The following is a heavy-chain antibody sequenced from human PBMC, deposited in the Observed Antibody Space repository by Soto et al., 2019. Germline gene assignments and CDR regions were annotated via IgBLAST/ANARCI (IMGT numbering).Heavy chain of an antibody. CDR3: ARIDVSADIVVVVAATWYYYGMDV. J-gene: IGHJ6*02. D-gene: IGHD2-15*01. CDR1: GFTFGSYA. Sequence: PGGSLRLSCAASGFTFGSYAMHWVGQGPGKGLEWVAVISYDGSNKYYADSVKGRFTISRDNSKNTLYLQMNSLRAEDTAVYYCARIDVSADIVVVVAATWYYYGMDVWGQGTTVTVSS. V-gene: IGHV3-30-3*01. CDR2: ISYDGSNK.